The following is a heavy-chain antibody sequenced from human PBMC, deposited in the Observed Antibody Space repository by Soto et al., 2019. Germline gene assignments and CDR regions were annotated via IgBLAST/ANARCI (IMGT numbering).Heavy chain of an antibody. V-gene: IGHV3-13*01. CDR1: GFTFSSYD. CDR2: IGTAGDT. J-gene: IGHJ4*02. D-gene: IGHD3-9*01. CDR3: ARSAVLTGYLLDY. Sequence: PGGSLRLSCAASGFTFSSYDMHWVRQATGKGPEWVSAIGTAGDTYYPGSVKGRFTISRENAKNSLYLQMNSLRAGDTAVYYCARSAVLTGYLLDYWGQGTLVTVSS.